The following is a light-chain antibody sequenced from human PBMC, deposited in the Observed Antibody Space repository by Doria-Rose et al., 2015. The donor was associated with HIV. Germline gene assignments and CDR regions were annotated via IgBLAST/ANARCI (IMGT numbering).Light chain of an antibody. Sequence: DIQMTQSPSSLSASVGDRATITCRASQSISSNLSWYQQKPGKAPNLLIYGASSLQSGVPSRFSGSGSGTEFTLSISSLQPEDFATYYCQQTYSIPQTFGQGTKVEIK. J-gene: IGKJ1*01. CDR3: QQTYSIPQT. CDR2: GAS. V-gene: IGKV1-39*01. CDR1: QSISSN.